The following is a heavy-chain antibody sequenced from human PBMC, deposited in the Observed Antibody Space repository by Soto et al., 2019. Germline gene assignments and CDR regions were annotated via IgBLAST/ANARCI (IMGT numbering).Heavy chain of an antibody. J-gene: IGHJ4*02. Sequence: QVQLVQSGAEVKKPGASVKVSCKASGYTFTGYYMHWVRQAPGQGLEWMGWINPNSGGTNYAQKFQGRVTMTRDTSLSTAYMELSRLRSDDTAVYYFGRCIVGATCGFVYWGQGTLVAVSS. CDR1: GYTFTGYY. D-gene: IGHD1-26*01. CDR2: INPNSGGT. CDR3: GRCIVGATCGFVY. V-gene: IGHV1-2*02.